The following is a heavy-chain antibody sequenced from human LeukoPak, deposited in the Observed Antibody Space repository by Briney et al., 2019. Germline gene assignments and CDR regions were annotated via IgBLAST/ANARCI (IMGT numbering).Heavy chain of an antibody. J-gene: IGHJ6*02. Sequence: SVKVSCKASGGTFSSYAISWVRQAPGQGLEWMGRIIPILGIANYAQKFQGRVTITAGKSTSTAYMELSSLRSEDTAVYYCARDLRAWFRVVIGSGNGYYGMDVWGQGTTVTVSS. CDR3: ARDLRAWFRVVIGSGNGYYGMDV. CDR2: IIPILGIA. V-gene: IGHV1-69*04. D-gene: IGHD3-3*01. CDR1: GGTFSSYA.